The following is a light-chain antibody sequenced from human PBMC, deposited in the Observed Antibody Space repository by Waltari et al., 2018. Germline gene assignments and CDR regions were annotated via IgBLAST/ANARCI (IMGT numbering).Light chain of an antibody. V-gene: IGKV3-20*01. CDR2: GAS. J-gene: IGKJ4*01. Sequence: IVLTQSPGTLSLSPGERATLSCRASQSVSSSHIVWYQQKPGQAPRLLIYGASTRSTGIPDRFSGSWSWADFTLTISRLEPEDLELYYCQHYDNSHPLTFGGGTKVEI. CDR3: QHYDNSHPLT. CDR1: QSVSSSH.